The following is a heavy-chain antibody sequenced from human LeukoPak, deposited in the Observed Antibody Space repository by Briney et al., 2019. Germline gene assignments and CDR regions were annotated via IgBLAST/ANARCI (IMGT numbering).Heavy chain of an antibody. V-gene: IGHV4-59*08. CDR3: ARHPFATPFDY. CDR1: GGSISDNY. D-gene: IGHD2-15*01. CDR2: AYYSGHT. Sequence: SETPSLTCTVSGGSISDNYWSWIRQPPGKGLEWIGYAYYSGHTNYNSSLKSRVTMSLDTSKSQFSLRLSSVTAADTAVYFCARHPFATPFDYWGPGTLVTVSS. J-gene: IGHJ4*02.